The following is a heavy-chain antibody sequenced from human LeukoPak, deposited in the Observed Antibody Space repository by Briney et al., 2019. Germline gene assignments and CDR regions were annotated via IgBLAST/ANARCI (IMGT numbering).Heavy chain of an antibody. Sequence: PSETLSLTCTVSGGSISSYYWSWTRQPPGKGLEWIGYIYYSGSTNYNPSLKSRVTISVDTSKNQFSLKLSSVTAADTAVYYCARRDDSYGYRWYFDLWGQGTLVTVSS. J-gene: IGHJ2*01. CDR3: ARRDDSYGYRWYFDL. CDR1: GGSISSYY. V-gene: IGHV4-59*08. D-gene: IGHD5-18*01. CDR2: IYYSGST.